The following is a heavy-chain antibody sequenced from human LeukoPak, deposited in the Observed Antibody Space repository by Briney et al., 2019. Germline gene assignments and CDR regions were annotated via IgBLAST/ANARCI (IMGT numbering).Heavy chain of an antibody. Sequence: GGSLRLSCAASGFTFSSYAMHWVRQAPGKRLEWVAVISYDGSNKYYADSVKGRFTISRDNSKNTLYLQMNSLRAEDTAVYYCARDSLYSSSWYFDYWGQGTLVTVSS. CDR1: GFTFSSYA. CDR2: ISYDGSNK. V-gene: IGHV3-30*04. D-gene: IGHD6-13*01. CDR3: ARDSLYSSSWYFDY. J-gene: IGHJ4*02.